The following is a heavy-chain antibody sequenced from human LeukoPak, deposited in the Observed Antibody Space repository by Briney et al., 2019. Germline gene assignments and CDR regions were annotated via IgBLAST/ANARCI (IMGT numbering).Heavy chain of an antibody. Sequence: GGSLRLSCAAYRFTFRDAGMSWVRQAPGKGLEWVSVIYSGGSTYYADSVKGRFTISRDNSKNTLYLQMNSLRAEDTAVYYCAKDSRYGSWSISGFDPWGQGTLVTLSS. CDR2: IYSGGST. CDR3: AKDSRYGSWSISGFDP. V-gene: IGHV3-66*01. J-gene: IGHJ5*02. CDR1: RFTFRDAG. D-gene: IGHD6-6*01.